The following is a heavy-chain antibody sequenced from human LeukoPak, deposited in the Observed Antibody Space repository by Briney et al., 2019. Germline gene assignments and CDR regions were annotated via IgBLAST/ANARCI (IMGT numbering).Heavy chain of an antibody. CDR1: GGTFSSYA. V-gene: IGHV1-69*13. CDR2: IIPIFGTA. J-gene: IGHJ4*02. Sequence: SVKVACKASGGTFSSYAISWVRQAPGQGLEWMGGIIPIFGTANYAQKFQGRVTITADESTSTAYMELSSLRSEDTAVYYCASLRDTVTNEILDYWGQGTLVTVSS. CDR3: ASLRDTVTNEILDY. D-gene: IGHD4-11*01.